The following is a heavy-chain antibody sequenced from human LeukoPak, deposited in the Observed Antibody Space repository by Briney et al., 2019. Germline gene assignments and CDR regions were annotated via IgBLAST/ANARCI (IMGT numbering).Heavy chain of an antibody. CDR3: AKDGYYDSSAYYYVRYFDL. Sequence: GGSLRLSCAASGFIFGDYVMIWVRQAPGKGLEWVSGITASGDRTFYADSVKGRFTISRDNSKNTLYLQMNSLRAADTAVYYCAKDGYYDSSAYYYVRYFDLWGRGTLVTVSS. V-gene: IGHV3-23*01. J-gene: IGHJ2*01. D-gene: IGHD3-22*01. CDR1: GFIFGDYV. CDR2: ITASGDRT.